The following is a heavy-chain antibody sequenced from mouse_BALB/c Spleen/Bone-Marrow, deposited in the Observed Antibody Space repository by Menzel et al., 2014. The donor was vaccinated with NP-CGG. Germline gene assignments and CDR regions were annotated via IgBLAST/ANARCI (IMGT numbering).Heavy chain of an antibody. CDR2: INPSSGYT. D-gene: IGHD2-2*01. Sequence: QVQLQQSGAELARPGASVKMSCKASGYTFDYYTVQWVKQRPGQGLEWIGYINPSSGYTNYNQKFKDKATLTADKSSSTAYMQLSSLTSEDSAVYYCAREVYGSWFAYWGQGTLVTVPA. CDR3: AREVYGSWFAY. CDR1: GYTFDYYT. J-gene: IGHJ3*01. V-gene: IGHV1-4*01.